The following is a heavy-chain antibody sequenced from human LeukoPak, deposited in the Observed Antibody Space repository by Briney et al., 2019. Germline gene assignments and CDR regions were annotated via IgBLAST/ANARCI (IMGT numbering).Heavy chain of an antibody. Sequence: GASVKVSCKASGYTFTSYGISWVRQAPGQGLEWMGWISAYNGNTNYAQKLQGRVIMTTDTSTSTAYMELRSLRSDDTAVYYCARDPAGTGLFWFDPWGQGTLVTVSS. D-gene: IGHD6-19*01. CDR1: GYTFTSYG. J-gene: IGHJ5*02. V-gene: IGHV1-18*01. CDR2: ISAYNGNT. CDR3: ARDPAGTGLFWFDP.